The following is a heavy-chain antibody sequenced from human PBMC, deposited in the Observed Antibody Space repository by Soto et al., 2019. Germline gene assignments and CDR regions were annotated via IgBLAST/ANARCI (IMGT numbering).Heavy chain of an antibody. CDR1: GFTFSSFA. V-gene: IGHV3-23*01. D-gene: IGHD3-16*02. CDR3: ARGPSEYIWGSYLRYCDS. Sequence: ESGGGLVQPGGSLRLSCAASGFTFSSFAMNWVRQAPGKGLEWVSAISGSSGHTYYADSVKGRFIISRDNSKNTLYLQMDSLSADDTAVYYCARGPSEYIWGSYLRYCDSWGQGSLVTVSS. CDR2: ISGSSGHT. J-gene: IGHJ4*02.